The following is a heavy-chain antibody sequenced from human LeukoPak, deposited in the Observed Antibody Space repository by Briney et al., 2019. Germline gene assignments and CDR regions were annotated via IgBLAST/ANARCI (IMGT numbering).Heavy chain of an antibody. CDR2: IYYDGTT. D-gene: IGHD6-13*01. CDR3: ARAGWSSSPRIDY. V-gene: IGHV4-39*01. Sequence: SETLSLTCTVSGDSISSRSYYWGWIRQPPGKKLEWIGSIYYDGTTYYNPSLKSRITLFIDSSKNQFSLKLSSVTAADTAVYYCARAGWSSSPRIDYWGQGTLVTVSS. CDR1: GDSISSRSYY. J-gene: IGHJ4*02.